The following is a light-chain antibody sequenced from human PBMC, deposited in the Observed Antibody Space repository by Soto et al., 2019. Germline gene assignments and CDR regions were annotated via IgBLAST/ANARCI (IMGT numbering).Light chain of an antibody. CDR2: EVS. CDR3: SSYAGSNNVV. CDR1: SSDVGGYNY. J-gene: IGLJ2*01. V-gene: IGLV2-8*01. Sequence: QSALTQPPSASGSPGQSVTISCTGTSSDVGGYNYVSWYQQHPGKAPKLMIYEVSKRPSGVSDRFSGSKSGNTASLTVSGLQAEDEADYYCSSYAGSNNVVFGGVTKLTVL.